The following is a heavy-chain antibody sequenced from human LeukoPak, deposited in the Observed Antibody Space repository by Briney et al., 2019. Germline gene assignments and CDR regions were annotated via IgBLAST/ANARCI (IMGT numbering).Heavy chain of an antibody. D-gene: IGHD6-6*01. Sequence: ASVKVSCKASGYTFTGYYMHWVRQAPGPGLEWMGRINPNSGGTNYAPKFQGRVTMTRDTSISTAYMELSRLRSDDTAVYYCARVVQFPYSSSPGVDYWGQGTLVTVSS. V-gene: IGHV1-2*06. J-gene: IGHJ4*02. CDR3: ARVVQFPYSSSPGVDY. CDR2: INPNSGGT. CDR1: GYTFTGYY.